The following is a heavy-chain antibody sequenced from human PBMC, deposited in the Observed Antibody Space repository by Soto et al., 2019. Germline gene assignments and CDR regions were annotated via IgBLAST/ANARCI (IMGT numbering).Heavy chain of an antibody. J-gene: IGHJ6*02. CDR3: ARRPNWGMGGLGA. CDR1: GFSLNTGGGG. Sequence: QITLKESEPTLVKPTQTLTLTCTLSGFSLNTGGGGVVWIRQPPGKALEWLALIYWNDDKRYSPSLKSRLTITNDTCRIQIVLTMTNMDPVDTATYLCARRPNWGMGGLGAWGQGTTVTVSS. V-gene: IGHV2-5*01. CDR2: IYWNDDK. D-gene: IGHD7-27*01.